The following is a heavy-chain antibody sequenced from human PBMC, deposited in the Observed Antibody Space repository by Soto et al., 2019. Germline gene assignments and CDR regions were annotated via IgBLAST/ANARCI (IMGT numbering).Heavy chain of an antibody. Sequence: QVQLVQSGAEVKKPGSSVKVSCKASGGTFSSYAISWVRQAPGQGLEWMGGIIPIFGTANYAQKFQGRVTITADESTSTAYMELSSLRYEDTAVYYCSRDLPGYCSSTSCYDVRGDYYYYGMDVWGQGTTVTVSS. V-gene: IGHV1-69*01. D-gene: IGHD2-2*01. CDR2: IIPIFGTA. CDR1: GGTFSSYA. CDR3: SRDLPGYCSSTSCYDVRGDYYYYGMDV. J-gene: IGHJ6*02.